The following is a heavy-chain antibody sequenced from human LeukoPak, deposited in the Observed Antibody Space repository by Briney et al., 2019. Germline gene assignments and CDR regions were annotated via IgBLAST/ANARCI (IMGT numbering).Heavy chain of an antibody. D-gene: IGHD3-22*01. Sequence: PSETLSLTCTVSDGSIRSYYWSWIRQPPGKGLEWIGYIYYSGSTNYNPSLKSRVTISVDTSKNQFSLKLSSVTAADTAVYYCASNRGYYYDSTSAFDIWGQGTMVTVSS. CDR1: DGSIRSYY. V-gene: IGHV4-59*01. J-gene: IGHJ3*02. CDR2: IYYSGST. CDR3: ASNRGYYYDSTSAFDI.